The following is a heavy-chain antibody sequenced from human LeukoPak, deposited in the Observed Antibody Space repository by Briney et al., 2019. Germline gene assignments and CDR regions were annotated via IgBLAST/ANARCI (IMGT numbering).Heavy chain of an antibody. V-gene: IGHV1-8*01. J-gene: IGHJ4*02. CDR2: MYLNSGNR. CDR3: ARSRGSQQGSPLFDY. Sequence: ASVKVSCKASGYTFTSYDYNWVRLAPGPGIEWMGWMYLNSGNRGYAQKFQVRVTMTRDTSINTAYMELYSLTSEHTAVYYCARSRGSQQGSPLFDYRGQGTQVTVSS. D-gene: IGHD2-15*01. CDR1: GYTFTSYD.